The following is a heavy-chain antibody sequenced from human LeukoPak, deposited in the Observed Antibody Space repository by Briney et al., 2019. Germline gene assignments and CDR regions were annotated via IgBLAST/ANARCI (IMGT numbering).Heavy chain of an antibody. CDR1: GYSISSGYY. CDR2: INHSGST. D-gene: IGHD3-3*01. CDR3: ARGRIALVRGYYGY. V-gene: IGHV4-38-2*02. J-gene: IGHJ4*02. Sequence: SETLSLTCTVSGYSISSGYYWGWIRQPPGKGLEWIGEINHSGSTNYNPSLKSRVTVSVDTSKNQFSLKLRSVTAADTAVYYCARGRIALVRGYYGYWGQGTLVTVSS.